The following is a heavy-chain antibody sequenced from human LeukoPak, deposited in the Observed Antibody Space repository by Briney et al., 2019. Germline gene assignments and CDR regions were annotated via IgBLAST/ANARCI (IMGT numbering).Heavy chain of an antibody. CDR1: GGSFSSYA. J-gene: IGHJ4*02. D-gene: IGHD4-23*01. Sequence: SVRVSCKASGGSFSSYAINWVRQAPGQGLEWMGGIIPIFGTANYAQKFQDRVTITAVESMSTVYMELSSLRSEDTAVYYCARGWLAETTVVTPYNYWGQGTLVTVSS. CDR2: IIPIFGTA. V-gene: IGHV1-69*13. CDR3: ARGWLAETTVVTPYNY.